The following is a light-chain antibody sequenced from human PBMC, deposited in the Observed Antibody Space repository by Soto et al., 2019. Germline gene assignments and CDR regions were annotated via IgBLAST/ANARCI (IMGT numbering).Light chain of an antibody. CDR1: QSISNY. CDR2: DAS. V-gene: IGKV1-5*01. CDR3: QQYNGFSVT. Sequence: DIQMTQSPSTLSASVGNRVTITCRASQSISNYLAWYQQKPGKAPKLLIYDASSLDSGVPSRFSGSGSGTEFTRTISSLQPDDFATYYCQQYNGFSVTFGGGTKVEN. J-gene: IGKJ4*01.